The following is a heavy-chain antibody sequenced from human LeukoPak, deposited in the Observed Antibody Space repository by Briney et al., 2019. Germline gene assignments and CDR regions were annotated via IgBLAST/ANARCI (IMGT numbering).Heavy chain of an antibody. CDR1: GASVSSASY. CDR2: IYNGVNT. J-gene: IGHJ5*02. Sequence: SETLSLTCTVSGASVSSASYWTWIRQPPGKGVEWIAHIYNGVNTNYNPSLKSRVTISVDTSKNQFSLRLNSVTAADAAVYYCARSRAFNSGAFDPWGQGSLVTVSS. D-gene: IGHD1-26*01. V-gene: IGHV4-61*01. CDR3: ARSRAFNSGAFDP.